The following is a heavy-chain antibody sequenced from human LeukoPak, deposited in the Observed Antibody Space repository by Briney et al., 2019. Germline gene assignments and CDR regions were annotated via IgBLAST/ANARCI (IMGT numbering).Heavy chain of an antibody. D-gene: IGHD6-19*01. CDR1: GFTVSSNY. CDR2: IYSGGST. CDR3: ARDREDGSAWYGVNFDY. Sequence: PGGSLRLSCAASGFTVSSNYMSWVRQAPGKGLEWVSVIYSGGSTYYADSVKGRFTISRDNSKNTLYLQMNSLRAEDTAVYYCARDREDGSAWYGVNFDYWGQGTLVTVSS. J-gene: IGHJ4*02. V-gene: IGHV3-53*01.